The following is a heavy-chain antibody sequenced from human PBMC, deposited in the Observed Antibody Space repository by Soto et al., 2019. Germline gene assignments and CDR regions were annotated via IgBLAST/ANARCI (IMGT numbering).Heavy chain of an antibody. CDR2: IYPGDSDT. V-gene: IGHV5-51*01. CDR1: GYSFTSYW. Sequence: PGESLKISCKGSGYSFTSYWIGWVRQMPGKGLEWMGIIYPGDSDTRYSPSFQGQVTISADKSNSTAYLQWSSLKASDTAMYYCARLWGMGPYYDFWSGDPYGMDVWGQGTTVTVSS. J-gene: IGHJ6*02. CDR3: ARLWGMGPYYDFWSGDPYGMDV. D-gene: IGHD3-3*01.